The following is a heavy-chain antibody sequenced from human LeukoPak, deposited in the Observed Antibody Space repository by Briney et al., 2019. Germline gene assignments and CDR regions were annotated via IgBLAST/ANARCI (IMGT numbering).Heavy chain of an antibody. V-gene: IGHV4-39*07. CDR3: ARSRGWLQSHPLDY. CDR2: VYYSGRT. Sequence: SETLSLTCTVSGDSISSTSYYWAWIRQPPGKGLEWIGSVYYSGRTYYNPSLKSRVTISVDTSKNRFSLKLSSVTAADTAVYYCARSRGWLQSHPLDYWGQGTLVTVSS. CDR1: GDSISSTSYY. J-gene: IGHJ4*02. D-gene: IGHD5-24*01.